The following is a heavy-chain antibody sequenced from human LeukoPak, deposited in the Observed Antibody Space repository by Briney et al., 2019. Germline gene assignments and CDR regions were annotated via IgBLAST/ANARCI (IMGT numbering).Heavy chain of an antibody. V-gene: IGHV4-59*08. Sequence: PSETLSLTCTVSGGSISSYYWSWIRQPPGKGLEWIGYIYYSGSTNYNPSLKSRVTISVDTSKNQFSLKLSSVTAADTAVYYCARLSARSTAYYDYWGQGTLVTVSS. J-gene: IGHJ4*02. CDR1: GGSISSYY. CDR3: ARLSARSTAYYDY. CDR2: IYYSGST. D-gene: IGHD4-11*01.